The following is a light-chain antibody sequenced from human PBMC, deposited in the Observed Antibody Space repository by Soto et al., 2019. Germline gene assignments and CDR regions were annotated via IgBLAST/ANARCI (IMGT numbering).Light chain of an antibody. Sequence: EIVMTQSPATLSVSPGEGATLSCRPSQSVDKDLAWYRQKPGQAPSLLVYDASTRATGVPARFSGSGSGTEFTLTITSQQSEDFAVYFCPQCNKWPRTFGRGTKVEI. V-gene: IGKV3-15*01. CDR1: QSVDKD. J-gene: IGKJ1*01. CDR2: DAS. CDR3: PQCNKWPRT.